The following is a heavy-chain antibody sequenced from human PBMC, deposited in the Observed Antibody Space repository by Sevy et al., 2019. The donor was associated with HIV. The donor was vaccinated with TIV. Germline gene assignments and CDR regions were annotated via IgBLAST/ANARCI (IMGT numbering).Heavy chain of an antibody. D-gene: IGHD2-8*01. CDR3: ARDRCTDGVCFRSGYFDY. CDR1: GFTFGNHA. J-gene: IGHJ4*01. Sequence: GGSLRLSCAASGFTFGNHAIHWVRQAPGKGLEWVAIISFDGRKEHYADSVKGRFTISRDNSKNTVYLQMTRLRTEDTAVYYCARDRCTDGVCFRSGYFDYWGQGTLVTVSS. V-gene: IGHV3-30*04. CDR2: ISFDGRKE.